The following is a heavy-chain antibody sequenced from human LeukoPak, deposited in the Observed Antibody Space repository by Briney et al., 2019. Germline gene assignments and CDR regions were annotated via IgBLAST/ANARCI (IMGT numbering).Heavy chain of an antibody. Sequence: GASVKVSCKVSGYTLTELSMHWVRQAPGKGLEWMGGFDPEDGETIYAQKFQGRVTMTEDTSTDTAYMELSSLRSEDTAVYYCARVPIGGSTSQNYYYYGMDVWGQGTTVTVSS. CDR3: ARVPIGGSTSQNYYYYGMDV. CDR2: FDPEDGET. J-gene: IGHJ6*02. CDR1: GYTLTELS. D-gene: IGHD2-2*01. V-gene: IGHV1-24*01.